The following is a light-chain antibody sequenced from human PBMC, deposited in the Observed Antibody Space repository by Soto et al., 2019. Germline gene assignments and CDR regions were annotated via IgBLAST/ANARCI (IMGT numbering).Light chain of an antibody. Sequence: DIVMTQSPDSLAVSVGERAAITCRSSQSVLSTSSNKNYLAWYQQQPGQPPKLLIYWASTRESGVPDRFSGSGSGTDFALSISGLQADDVAFYDCQQYDSVPITFGQGTRLEMK. CDR1: QSVLSTSSNKNY. CDR2: WAS. J-gene: IGKJ5*01. V-gene: IGKV4-1*01. CDR3: QQYDSVPIT.